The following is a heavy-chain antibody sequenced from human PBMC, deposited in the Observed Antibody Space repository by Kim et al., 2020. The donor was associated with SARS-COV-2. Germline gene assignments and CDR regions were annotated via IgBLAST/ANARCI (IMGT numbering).Heavy chain of an antibody. J-gene: IGHJ3*02. V-gene: IGHV1-46*01. Sequence: ASVKVSCKASGYTFTSYYMHWVRQAPGQGLEWMGIINPSGGSTSYAQKFQGRVTMTRDTSTSTVYMELSSLRSEDTAVYYCARDVVPAAFGPNAFDIWGQGTMVTVSS. CDR2: INPSGGST. D-gene: IGHD2-2*01. CDR3: ARDVVPAAFGPNAFDI. CDR1: GYTFTSYY.